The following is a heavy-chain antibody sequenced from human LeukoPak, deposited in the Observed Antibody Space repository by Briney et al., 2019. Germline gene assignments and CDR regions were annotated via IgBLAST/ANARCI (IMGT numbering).Heavy chain of an antibody. J-gene: IGHJ4*02. CDR1: GYTFTSYG. V-gene: IGHV1-18*01. CDR2: ISAYNGNT. Sequence: ASVKVSCKASGYTFTSYGISWVRRAPGQGLEWMGWISAYNGNTNYAQKLQGRVTMTTDTSTSTAYMELRSLRSDDTAVYYCARAGRGYSYGLIDYWGQGTLVTVSS. CDR3: ARAGRGYSYGLIDY. D-gene: IGHD5-18*01.